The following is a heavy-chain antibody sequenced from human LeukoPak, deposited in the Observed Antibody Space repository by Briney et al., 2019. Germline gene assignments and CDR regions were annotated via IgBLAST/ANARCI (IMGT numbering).Heavy chain of an antibody. J-gene: IGHJ3*02. D-gene: IGHD3-9*01. CDR2: INPNSGGT. CDR3: ARDYYDILTGYDDAFDI. V-gene: IGHV1-2*02. CDR1: GYTFTGYY. Sequence: ASVKVSCKASGYTFTGYYMHWVRQAPGQGLEWMGWINPNSGGTNYAQKFQGRVTMTRDTSISTAYMELSRLRSEDTAVYYCARDYYDILTGYDDAFDIWGQGTMVTVSS.